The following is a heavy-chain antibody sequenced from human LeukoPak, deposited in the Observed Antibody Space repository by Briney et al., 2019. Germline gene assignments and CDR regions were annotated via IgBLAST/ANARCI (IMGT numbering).Heavy chain of an antibody. V-gene: IGHV4-4*09. Sequence: SETLSLTCTVSGGSISSYYWSWIRQPPGKGLEWIGYIYTSGSTNYNPSLKSRVTISVDTSKNQFSLKLSSVTAADTAVYCCARLEGYCSSTSCYGYFDYWGQGTLVTVSS. J-gene: IGHJ4*02. D-gene: IGHD2-2*01. CDR2: IYTSGST. CDR1: GGSISSYY. CDR3: ARLEGYCSSTSCYGYFDY.